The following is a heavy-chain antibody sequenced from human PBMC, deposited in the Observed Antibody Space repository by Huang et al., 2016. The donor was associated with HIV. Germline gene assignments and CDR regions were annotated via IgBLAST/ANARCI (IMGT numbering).Heavy chain of an antibody. CDR1: GGTVSSYA. CDR3: ARVESRRYYDSSGYYY. V-gene: IGHV1-69*01. J-gene: IGHJ4*02. CDR2: IIPIFGTA. D-gene: IGHD3-22*01. Sequence: QVQLVQSGAEVKKPGSSVKVSCKASGGTVSSYAISWVRQAPGQGLEWMGGIIPIFGTANYAQKFQGRVTITADESTSTAYMELSSLRSEDTAVYYCARVESRRYYDSSGYYYWGQGTLVTVSS.